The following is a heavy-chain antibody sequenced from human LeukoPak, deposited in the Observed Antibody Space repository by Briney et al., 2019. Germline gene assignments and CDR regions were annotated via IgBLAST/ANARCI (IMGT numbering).Heavy chain of an antibody. V-gene: IGHV1-69*05. D-gene: IGHD2-2*01. Sequence: ASVKVSCKASGGTFSSYAISWVRQAPGQGLEWMGGIIPIFGTANYAQKFQGRDTITTDESTSTAYMELSSLRSEDTAVYYCARIVVPAAPPKGYYYYYMDVWGKGTTVTVSS. J-gene: IGHJ6*03. CDR2: IIPIFGTA. CDR3: ARIVVPAAPPKGYYYYYMDV. CDR1: GGTFSSYA.